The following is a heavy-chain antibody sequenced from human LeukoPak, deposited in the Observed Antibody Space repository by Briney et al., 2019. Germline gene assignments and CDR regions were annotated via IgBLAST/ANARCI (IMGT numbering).Heavy chain of an antibody. V-gene: IGHV1-18*01. CDR1: GYTFTSYG. CDR2: ISAYNGNT. J-gene: IGHJ4*02. Sequence: GASVKVSCKASGYTFTSYGISWVRQAPGQGLEWMGWISAYNGNTNYAQKLQGRVTMTTDTSTSTAYVELRSLRSDDTAVYYCASSYGPTIYYFDYWGQGTLVTVSS. D-gene: IGHD4-17*01. CDR3: ASSYGPTIYYFDY.